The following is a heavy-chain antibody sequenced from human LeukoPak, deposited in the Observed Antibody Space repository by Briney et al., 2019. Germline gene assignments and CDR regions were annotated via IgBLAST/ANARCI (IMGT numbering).Heavy chain of an antibody. V-gene: IGHV1-2*02. CDR2: INPNSGGT. J-gene: IGHJ6*02. D-gene: IGHD1-20*01. Sequence: GASVKVSCKASGYTFTGYYMHWVRQAPGQGLEWMGWINPNSGGTNYAQKFQGRVTMTRDTSISTAYMELSRLRSDDTAVYYCARYPRLIIGTTGPYYGMDVWGQGTTVTVSS. CDR1: GYTFTGYY. CDR3: ARYPRLIIGTTGPYYGMDV.